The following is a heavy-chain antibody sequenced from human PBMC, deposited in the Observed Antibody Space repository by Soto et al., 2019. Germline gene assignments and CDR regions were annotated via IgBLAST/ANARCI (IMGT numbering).Heavy chain of an antibody. D-gene: IGHD3-10*01. Sequence: GGSLRLSCAVSGFTFSSYGMHWVRQAPGKGLEWVAVIWYDGSNKYYADSVKGRFTISRDNSKNTLYLQMNSLRAEDTAVYYCARELASGLLWFGELSYWGQGTLVTVSS. CDR2: IWYDGSNK. J-gene: IGHJ4*02. CDR1: GFTFSSYG. CDR3: ARELASGLLWFGELSY. V-gene: IGHV3-33*01.